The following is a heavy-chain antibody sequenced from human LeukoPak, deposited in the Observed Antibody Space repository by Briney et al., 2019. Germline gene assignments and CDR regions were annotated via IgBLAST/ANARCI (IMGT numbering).Heavy chain of an antibody. CDR1: GGSFSGYY. V-gene: IGHV4-34*01. CDR2: IDHSGST. D-gene: IGHD3-22*01. CDR3: ARRSSGYSGSSNYYYMDV. J-gene: IGHJ6*03. Sequence: SETLSLTCAVYGGSFSGYYWSWIRQPPGKGLEWIGEIDHSGSTNYYPSLESRVTISVDTSKNQFSLKVSSVTAADTAVYYCARRSSGYSGSSNYYYMDVWGKGTRVTVSS.